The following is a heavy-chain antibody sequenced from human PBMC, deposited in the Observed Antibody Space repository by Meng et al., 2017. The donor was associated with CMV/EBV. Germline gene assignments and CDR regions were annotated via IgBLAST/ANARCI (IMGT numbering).Heavy chain of an antibody. CDR1: GFTFSSYA. CDR2: ISYDGSNK. Sequence: GESLKISCAASGFTFSSYAMHWVRQAPGKGLEWVAVISYDGSNKYYADSVKGRFTISRDNSKNALYLQMNSLRDEDTAVYYCASLVDETYYDFWRGLEPSSNPWGQGTLVTVSS. D-gene: IGHD3-3*01. V-gene: IGHV3-30*04. CDR3: ASLVDETYYDFWRGLEPSSNP. J-gene: IGHJ5*02.